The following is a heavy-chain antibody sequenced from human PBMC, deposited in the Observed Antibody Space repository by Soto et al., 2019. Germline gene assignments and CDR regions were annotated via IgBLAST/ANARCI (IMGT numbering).Heavy chain of an antibody. CDR3: ARDPFVLMVYASQTFDY. D-gene: IGHD2-8*01. V-gene: IGHV1-18*01. J-gene: IGHJ4*02. CDR1: GYTFTSYG. Sequence: ASVKVSCKASGYTFTSYGISWVRQAPGQGLEWVGWISAYNGNTNYAQKLQGRVTMTTDTSTSTAYMELRSLRSDDTAVYYCARDPFVLMVYASQTFDYWGQGTLVTVSS. CDR2: ISAYNGNT.